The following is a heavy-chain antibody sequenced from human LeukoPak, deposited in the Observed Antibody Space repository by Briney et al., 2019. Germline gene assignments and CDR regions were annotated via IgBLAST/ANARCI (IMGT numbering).Heavy chain of an antibody. V-gene: IGHV1-69*05. CDR2: IIPIFGTA. CDR1: GGTFSSYA. J-gene: IGHJ4*02. Sequence: SVKVSCKASGGTFSSYAISWVRQAPGQGLEWMGGIIPIFGTANYAQKFQGRVTITTDESTSTAYMELSSLRSEDTAVYYCARAGLRGYDSSGYYDLTDYWGQGTLVTVSS. D-gene: IGHD3-22*01. CDR3: ARAGLRGYDSSGYYDLTDY.